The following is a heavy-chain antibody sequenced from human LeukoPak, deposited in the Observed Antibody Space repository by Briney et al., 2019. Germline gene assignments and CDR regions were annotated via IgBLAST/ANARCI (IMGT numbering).Heavy chain of an antibody. CDR1: GFTLSSYG. CDR3: AKDPTRVPGAFDI. J-gene: IGHJ3*02. D-gene: IGHD3-10*01. CDR2: IRYDGSNK. V-gene: IGHV3-30*02. Sequence: PGGAPRISCAASGFTLSSYGMHWGRQAPGKGVEGGAFIRYDGSNKYYADSVKGRFTISRDNSKNTLYLQMNSLRAEDTAVYYCAKDPTRVPGAFDIWGQGTMVTVSS.